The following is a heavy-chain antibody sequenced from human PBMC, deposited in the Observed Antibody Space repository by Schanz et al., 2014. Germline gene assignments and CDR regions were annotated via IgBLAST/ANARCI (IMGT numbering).Heavy chain of an antibody. Sequence: HVQLVESGGGVVQPGGSLRLSCAASGFTFSAFGMHWVRQAPGKGLDWVAFIRYDGNNKYYADSVKGRFTISRDNAKNSLYLQMNSLRDEDTAVYYCARGGATRFDYWGQGTLVTVSS. J-gene: IGHJ4*02. CDR1: GFTFSAFG. D-gene: IGHD1-26*01. V-gene: IGHV3-30*02. CDR2: IRYDGNNK. CDR3: ARGGATRFDY.